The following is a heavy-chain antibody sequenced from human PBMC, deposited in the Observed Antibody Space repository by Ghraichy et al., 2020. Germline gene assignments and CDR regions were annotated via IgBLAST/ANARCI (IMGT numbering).Heavy chain of an antibody. D-gene: IGHD4-23*01. V-gene: IGHV3-23*01. CDR1: GFTFSSFA. CDR2: ISPGSSGT. Sequence: GGSLRLSCVASGFTFSSFAMSWVRQAPGRGLEWVSGISPGSSGTYYADSVKGRFTISRDNSKNTLYLQMNNLRAEDTAIYYCAKKGVDGGDSGSFGSWGQGTLVTVSS. J-gene: IGHJ5*01. CDR3: AKKGVDGGDSGSFGS.